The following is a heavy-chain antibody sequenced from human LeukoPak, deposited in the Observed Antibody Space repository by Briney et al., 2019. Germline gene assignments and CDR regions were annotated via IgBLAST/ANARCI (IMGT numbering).Heavy chain of an antibody. Sequence: SGTLSLTCGVSGGSISSSYWWSWVRQPPGKGLEWIGEIYHSGSTNYNPSLKSRVTISMDKSKNQFSLKLNSVTAADTAMYYCARDYYGSGSYFRTPGNWFDPWGQGTLVTVSS. D-gene: IGHD3-10*01. CDR3: ARDYYGSGSYFRTPGNWFDP. CDR2: IYHSGST. V-gene: IGHV4-4*02. J-gene: IGHJ5*02. CDR1: GGSISSSYW.